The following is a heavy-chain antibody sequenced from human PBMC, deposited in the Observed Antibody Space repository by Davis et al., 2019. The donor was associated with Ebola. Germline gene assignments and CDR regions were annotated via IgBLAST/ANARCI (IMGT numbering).Heavy chain of an antibody. CDR2: ISGSGGST. CDR3: AKDLSSSWYVNYYYYYGMDV. J-gene: IGHJ6*02. CDR1: GFTFSYYA. V-gene: IGHV3-23*01. Sequence: GESLKISCAVSGFTFSYYAMTWVRQAPGKGLEWVSGISGSGGSTYYADSVKGRFAISRDNSKNTLYLQMNSLRAEDTAVYYCAKDLSSSWYVNYYYYYGMDVWGQGTTVTVSS. D-gene: IGHD6-13*01.